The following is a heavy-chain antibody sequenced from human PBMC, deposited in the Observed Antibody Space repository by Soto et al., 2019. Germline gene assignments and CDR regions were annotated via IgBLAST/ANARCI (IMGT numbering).Heavy chain of an antibody. J-gene: IGHJ3*02. CDR1: GGSISSYY. CDR3: ARHISGRAWLAFDI. V-gene: IGHV4-59*08. CDR2: IYYSGST. D-gene: IGHD6-19*01. Sequence: SETLSLTCTVSGGSISSYYWSWIRQPPGKGLEWIGYIYYSGSTNYNPSLKSRVTISVDTSKNQFSLKLSSVTAADTAVYYCARHISGRAWLAFDIWGQGTMVTVSS.